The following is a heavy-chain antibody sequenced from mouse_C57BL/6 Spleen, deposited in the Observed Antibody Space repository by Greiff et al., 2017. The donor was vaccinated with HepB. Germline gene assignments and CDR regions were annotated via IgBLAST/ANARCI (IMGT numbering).Heavy chain of an antibody. D-gene: IGHD2-3*01. CDR3: ARDGYLPGFAY. CDR2: IHPNSGST. V-gene: IGHV1-64*01. Sequence: QVQLQQPGAELVKPGASVKLSCKASGYTFTSYWMHWVKQRPGQGLEWIGMIHPNSGSTNYNEKFKSKATLTVDKSSSTAYMQLSSLTSEDSAVYYCARDGYLPGFAYWGQGTLVTVSA. CDR1: GYTFTSYW. J-gene: IGHJ3*01.